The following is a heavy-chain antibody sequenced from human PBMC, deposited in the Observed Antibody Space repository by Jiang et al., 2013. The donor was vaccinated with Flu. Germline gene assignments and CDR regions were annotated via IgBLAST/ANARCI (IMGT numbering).Heavy chain of an antibody. CDR2: ISAYNGNT. J-gene: IGHJ6*02. Sequence: VKKPGASVKVSCKASGYTFTSYGISWVRQAPGQGLEWMGWISAYNGNTNYAQKLQGRVTMTTDTSTSTAYMELRSLRSDDTAVYYCARDWTYYDSMGGMDVWGQGTTVTVSS. V-gene: IGHV1-18*01. CDR3: ARDWTYYDSMGGMDV. D-gene: IGHD3-22*01. CDR1: GYTFTSYG.